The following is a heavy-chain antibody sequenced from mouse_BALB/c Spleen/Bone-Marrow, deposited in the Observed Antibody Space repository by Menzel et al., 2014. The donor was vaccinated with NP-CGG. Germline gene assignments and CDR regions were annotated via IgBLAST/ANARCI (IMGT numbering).Heavy chain of an antibody. Sequence: DVKLQESGAELVKPGASVKLSCTASVFNIKDTYIHWVKRRPEQGLEWIGRIDPANGNTKYGPKFQGRATVTTDTSSNTASLQLSNLTSEDTAVYYCARSGDGPFAYWGQGTLVTVSA. CDR1: VFNIKDTY. CDR3: ARSGDGPFAY. D-gene: IGHD2-3*01. J-gene: IGHJ3*01. CDR2: IDPANGNT. V-gene: IGHV14-3*02.